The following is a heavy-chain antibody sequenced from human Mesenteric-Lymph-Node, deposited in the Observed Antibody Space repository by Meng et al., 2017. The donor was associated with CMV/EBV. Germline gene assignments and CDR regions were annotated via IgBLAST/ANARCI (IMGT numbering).Heavy chain of an antibody. CDR2: IYYSGST. D-gene: IGHD3-10*01. V-gene: IGHV4-39*07. J-gene: IGHJ4*02. CDR3: ATEITMVRGVIRGPWGY. Sequence: SIGISRCYWGWIRQPPGKGLEWIGSIYYSGSTYYNPSLKSRVTISVDKSKNQFSLKLSSVTAADTAVYYCATEITMVRGVIRGPWGYWGQGTLVTVSS. CDR1: SIGISRCY.